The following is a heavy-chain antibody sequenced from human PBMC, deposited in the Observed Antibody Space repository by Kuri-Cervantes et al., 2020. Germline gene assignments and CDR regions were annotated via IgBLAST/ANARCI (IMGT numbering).Heavy chain of an antibody. CDR2: IYESGSN. CDR1: GYSISSGYY. Sequence: GSLRLSCTVSGYSISSGYYWGWIRQTPEKGLEWIGSIYESGSNYYNPSLKSRVTISLDKSQNLFSLEVTSVTAADTALYYCARISPVGTAPFFDFWGQGTLVTVSS. V-gene: IGHV4-38-2*02. D-gene: IGHD2-21*02. J-gene: IGHJ4*02. CDR3: ARISPVGTAPFFDF.